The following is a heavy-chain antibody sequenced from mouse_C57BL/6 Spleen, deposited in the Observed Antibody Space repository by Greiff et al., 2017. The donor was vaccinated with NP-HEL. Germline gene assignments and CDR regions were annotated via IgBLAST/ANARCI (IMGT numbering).Heavy chain of an antibody. Sequence: QVQLQQPGAELVKPGASVKLSCKASGYTFTSYWMHWVKQRPGQGLEWIGMIHPNSGSTNYNEKFKSKDTLTGDESSRTAYMQLSSLTSEDSAVYYCARLDYAMDYWGQGTSVTVSS. V-gene: IGHV1-64*01. CDR2: IHPNSGST. J-gene: IGHJ4*01. CDR3: ARLDYAMDY. CDR1: GYTFTSYW.